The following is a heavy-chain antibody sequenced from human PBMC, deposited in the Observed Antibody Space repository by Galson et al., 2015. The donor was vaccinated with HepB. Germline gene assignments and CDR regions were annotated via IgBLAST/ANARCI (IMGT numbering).Heavy chain of an antibody. CDR1: GFTFGDYA. D-gene: IGHD3-22*01. Sequence: SLRLSCAASGFTFGDYAMSWVRQAPGKGLEWVGFIRSKAYGGTTEYAASVKGRFTISRDDSKSIAYLQMNSLKTEDTAVYYCTREPPTNLLGSGYFHYWGQGTLVTVSS. CDR3: TREPPTNLLGSGYFHY. CDR2: IRSKAYGGTT. V-gene: IGHV3-49*04. J-gene: IGHJ4*02.